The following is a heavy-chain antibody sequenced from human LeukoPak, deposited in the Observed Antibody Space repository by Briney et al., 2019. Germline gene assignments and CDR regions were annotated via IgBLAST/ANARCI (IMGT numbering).Heavy chain of an antibody. V-gene: IGHV3-23*01. Sequence: PGGSLRLSCAASGFTFSSYSMNWVRQAPGKGLEWVSGISGSGGNSFYADSVKGRFSTSRDNAKNTLYLHMNNLRAEDTAIYYCTKDTLRSGYPSQFDYWGQGILVTVSS. CDR1: GFTFSSYS. J-gene: IGHJ4*02. CDR2: ISGSGGNS. D-gene: IGHD5-18*01. CDR3: TKDTLRSGYPSQFDY.